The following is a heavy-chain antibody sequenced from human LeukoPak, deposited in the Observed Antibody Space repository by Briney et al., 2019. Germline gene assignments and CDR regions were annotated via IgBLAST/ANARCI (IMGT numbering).Heavy chain of an antibody. CDR2: IYWDDYK. CDR1: GFSLNTRDVG. J-gene: IGHJ4*02. D-gene: IGHD1-26*01. V-gene: IGHV2-5*02. Sequence: SGPTLVKPTQTLTLTCTFSGFSLNTRDVGVGWIRQPPREALEWLALIYWDDYKHYSPSLKSRVSITKDTSKNQVVLTMTNMDPVGTATYYCAHTYSGNYWQWGQGALVTVSS. CDR3: AHTYSGNYWQ.